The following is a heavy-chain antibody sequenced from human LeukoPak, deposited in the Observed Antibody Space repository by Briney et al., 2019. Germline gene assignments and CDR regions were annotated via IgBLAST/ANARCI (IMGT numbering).Heavy chain of an antibody. CDR3: ARELWFANAPGSCLDP. CDR1: GDSISSAAYS. CDR2: IFHTGST. Sequence: PSQTLSLTCVVSGDSISSAAYSWSWSRQPPGKGLEWIGYIFHTGSTFYNPSLKSRVTISVDNSKNQFSLRLTSVTAADTAVYYCARELWFANAPGSCLDPWGQGTLVTVSS. V-gene: IGHV4-30-2*01. D-gene: IGHD3-10*01. J-gene: IGHJ5*02.